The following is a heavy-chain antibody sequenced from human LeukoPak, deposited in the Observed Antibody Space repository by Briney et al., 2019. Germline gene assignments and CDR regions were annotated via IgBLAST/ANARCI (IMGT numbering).Heavy chain of an antibody. CDR1: GFTVSSNY. CDR3: ARGAPYYDFWSGYPKTIDY. Sequence: GGSLRLSCAASGFTVSSNYMSWVRQAPGRGLEWVSVIYSGGSTYYADSVKGRFTISRDNSKNTLYLQMNSLRAEDTAVYYCARGAPYYDFWSGYPKTIDYWGQGTLVTVSS. J-gene: IGHJ4*02. V-gene: IGHV3-66*02. D-gene: IGHD3-3*01. CDR2: IYSGGST.